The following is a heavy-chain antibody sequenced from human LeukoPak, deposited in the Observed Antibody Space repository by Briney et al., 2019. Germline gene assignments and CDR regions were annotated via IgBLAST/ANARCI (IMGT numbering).Heavy chain of an antibody. CDR1: GFTFSSYE. V-gene: IGHV3-48*03. Sequence: GGSLRLSCAASGFTFSSYEMNWVRQAPGKGLEWVSYISSGGNTIYYADSVKGRFTISRDNAKNSLYLQMNSLRAEDTAVYYCARVQGSYAVFDHWGQGTLVTVPS. CDR3: ARVQGSYAVFDH. J-gene: IGHJ4*02. D-gene: IGHD1-26*01. CDR2: ISSGGNTI.